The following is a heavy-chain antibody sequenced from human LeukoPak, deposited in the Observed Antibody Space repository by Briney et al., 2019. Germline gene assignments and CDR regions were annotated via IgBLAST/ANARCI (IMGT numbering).Heavy chain of an antibody. V-gene: IGHV4-59*01. Sequence: SETLSLTCTVSGGSISSYYWSWIRQPPGKGLEWIGYIYYSGSTNYNPSLKSRVTISVDTSKNQFSLKLSSVTAADTAVYYCARDLRIVVVPAAIFNSDGMDVWGQGTTVTVSS. CDR1: GGSISSYY. J-gene: IGHJ6*02. CDR3: ARDLRIVVVPAAIFNSDGMDV. CDR2: IYYSGST. D-gene: IGHD2-2*01.